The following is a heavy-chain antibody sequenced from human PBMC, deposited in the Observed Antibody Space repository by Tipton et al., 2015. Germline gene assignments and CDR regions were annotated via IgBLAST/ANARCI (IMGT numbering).Heavy chain of an antibody. V-gene: IGHV3-23*01. CDR2: LSTSGGST. CDR3: AKDLGWVAGFDY. CDR1: GFTFTNYG. D-gene: IGHD2-15*01. Sequence: SLRLSCATSGFTFTNYGIHWVRQAPGKGLEWVSGLSTSGGSTFYADSVKGRFTISRDNSKNTLYLQMNSLRAEDTAVYYCAKDLGWVAGFDYWGQGTLVTVSS. J-gene: IGHJ4*02.